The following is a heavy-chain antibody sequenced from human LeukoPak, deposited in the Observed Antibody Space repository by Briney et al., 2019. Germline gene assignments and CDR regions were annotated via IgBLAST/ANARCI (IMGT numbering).Heavy chain of an antibody. CDR1: GGSISSYY. Sequence: SETLSLTCTVSGGSISSYYWSWIRQPPGNGLEWIGYIYYSGSTNYNPSLKSRVTISVDTSKNQFSLKLSSVTAADTAVYYCAREARGYASFDYWGQGTLVTVSS. CDR3: AREARGYASFDY. V-gene: IGHV4-59*01. J-gene: IGHJ4*02. CDR2: IYYSGST. D-gene: IGHD5-12*01.